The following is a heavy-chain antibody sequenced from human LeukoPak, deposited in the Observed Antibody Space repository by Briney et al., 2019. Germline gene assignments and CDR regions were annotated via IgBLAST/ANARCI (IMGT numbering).Heavy chain of an antibody. CDR1: GFSLSTSGMC. CDR2: IDWDDDK. V-gene: IGHV2-70*11. D-gene: IGHD6-13*01. Sequence: RWSGPTLVKPTQTLTLTCTFSGFSLSTSGMCVSWIRQPPGKALEWLARIDWDDDKYYSTSLKTRLTISKDTSKNQVVLTMTNMGPVDTATYYCARSQQQLVRWGYYYYGMDVWGQGTTVTVSS. CDR3: ARSQQQLVRWGYYYYGMDV. J-gene: IGHJ6*02.